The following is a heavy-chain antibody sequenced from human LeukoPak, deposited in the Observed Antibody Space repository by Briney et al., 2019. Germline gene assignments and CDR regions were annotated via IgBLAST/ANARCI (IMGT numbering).Heavy chain of an antibody. CDR1: GYTFTSYG. D-gene: IGHD6-19*01. J-gene: IGHJ4*02. V-gene: IGHV1-18*01. CDR2: ISAYNGNT. CDR3: ARISSGWYRGYYFDY. Sequence: ASVKVSCKASGYTFTSYGISWVRQAPGQGLEWMGWISAYNGNTNYAQKLQGRVPMTTDTSTSTAYMELRSLRSDDTAVYYCARISSGWYRGYYFDYWGQGTLVTVSS.